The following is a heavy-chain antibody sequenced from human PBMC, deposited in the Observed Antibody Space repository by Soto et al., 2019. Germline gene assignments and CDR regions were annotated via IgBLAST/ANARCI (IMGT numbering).Heavy chain of an antibody. V-gene: IGHV1-8*01. CDR1: GYTFTSYD. Sequence: QVQLVQSGAEVKKPGASVKVSCKASGYTFTSYDINWVRQATGQGLEWMGWMNRNSGNSGYAQKFQDRVTMNRNTSISTPYMELSSLRSEDTAVYSCAIAPSSMVLVPYYYFMDVWGPGTTVTVAS. CDR2: MNRNSGNS. J-gene: IGHJ6*02. D-gene: IGHD2-2*01. CDR3: AIAPSSMVLVPYYYFMDV.